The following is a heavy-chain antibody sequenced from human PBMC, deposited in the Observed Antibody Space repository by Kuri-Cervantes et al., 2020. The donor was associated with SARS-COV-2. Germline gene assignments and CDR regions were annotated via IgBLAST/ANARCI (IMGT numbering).Heavy chain of an antibody. J-gene: IGHJ4*02. Sequence: ASVKVYCKASGYTFTSYAMHWVRQAPGQRLEWMGWINAGNGNTKYSQKFQGRVTITRDTSASTAYMELSSLRYEDTAVYYCARGAKITIFGGMRGFDYWGQGTLVTVSS. D-gene: IGHD3-3*01. V-gene: IGHV1-3*01. CDR2: INAGNGNT. CDR1: GYTFTSYA. CDR3: ARGAKITIFGGMRGFDY.